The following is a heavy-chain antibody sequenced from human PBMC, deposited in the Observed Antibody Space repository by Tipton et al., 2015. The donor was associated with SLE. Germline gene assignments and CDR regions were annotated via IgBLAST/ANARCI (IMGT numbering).Heavy chain of an antibody. D-gene: IGHD3-22*01. Sequence: SLRLSCAASGFTFRSYWMHWVRQGPGKGLVWVSHINGDGSNTYYADSVKGRFTISRDNAKNSLYLQMNSLRAEDTAVYYCAREGRYYDSSGYSTYWGQGTLVTVSS. CDR3: AREGRYYDSSGYSTY. CDR1: GFTFRSYW. J-gene: IGHJ4*02. CDR2: INGDGSNT. V-gene: IGHV3-74*01.